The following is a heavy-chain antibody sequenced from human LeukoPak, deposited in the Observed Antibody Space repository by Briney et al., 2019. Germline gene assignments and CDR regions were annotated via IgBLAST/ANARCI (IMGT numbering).Heavy chain of an antibody. CDR2: INQSGST. CDR3: ARLDTAMDPYYFDY. Sequence: SETPSLTCAVYGGSFSGYYWSWIRQPPGKGLEWIGEINQSGSTNYNPSLKSRVTISIDTSKNQFSLKVNSVTAADAAVYYCARLDTAMDPYYFDYWGQGSLVTVSS. D-gene: IGHD5-18*01. V-gene: IGHV4-34*01. CDR1: GGSFSGYY. J-gene: IGHJ4*02.